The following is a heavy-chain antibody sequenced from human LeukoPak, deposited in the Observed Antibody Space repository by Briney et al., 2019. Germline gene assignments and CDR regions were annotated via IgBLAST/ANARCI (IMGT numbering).Heavy chain of an antibody. J-gene: IGHJ4*02. CDR1: GGSISSGDYY. CDR3: ARVGRMNYGERYYFDY. Sequence: SETLSLTCTVSGGSISSGDYYWSWIRQPPGKGLEWIGYIYYSGSTYYNPSLKSRATISVDTSKNQFSLKLSSVTAADTAVYYCARVGRMNYGERYYFDYWGQGTLVTVSS. V-gene: IGHV4-30-4*01. D-gene: IGHD4-17*01. CDR2: IYYSGST.